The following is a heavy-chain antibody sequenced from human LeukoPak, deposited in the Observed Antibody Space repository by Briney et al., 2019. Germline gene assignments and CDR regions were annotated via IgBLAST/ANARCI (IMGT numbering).Heavy chain of an antibody. J-gene: IGHJ6*02. CDR3: ARDLQVVTHYYYYYGMDV. Sequence: SETLSLTCTVSGGSISSGDYYWSWIRQPPGKGLEWIGYIYYSGSTYYNPSLKSRVTISVDTSKNQFSLKLSSVTAADTAVYYCARDLQVVTHYYYYYGMDVWGQGTTVTVSS. V-gene: IGHV4-30-4*01. CDR2: IYYSGST. CDR1: GGSISSGDYY. D-gene: IGHD4-23*01.